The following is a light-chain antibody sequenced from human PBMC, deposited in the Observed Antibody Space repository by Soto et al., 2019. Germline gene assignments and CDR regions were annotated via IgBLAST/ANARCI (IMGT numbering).Light chain of an antibody. Sequence: EIVLTQSPATLSLSPGERATLSCRASQRVSTSLAWFQQRPGQAPRLLIYESSTRATGIPARFSGSGSGIDFTLTISSLEPEDFAVYYCQHRTTWPPGLPLGPGTKVEIK. CDR3: QHRTTWPPGLP. J-gene: IGKJ3*01. CDR1: QRVSTS. V-gene: IGKV3-11*01. CDR2: ESS.